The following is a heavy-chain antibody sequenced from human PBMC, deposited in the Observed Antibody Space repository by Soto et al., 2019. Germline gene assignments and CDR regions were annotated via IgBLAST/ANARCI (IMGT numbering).Heavy chain of an antibody. D-gene: IGHD1-7*01. CDR2: IGPKSGDT. Sequence: GASVKVSCKASGYTFTGYYIHWVRQAPGQGLEWVGEIGPKSGDTRYAQKFQGRVTMTKDTSITTVYMELSNLSPDDTAVYYCGRGRSGELVVFYWGQGTLVTVSS. CDR3: GRGRSGELVVFY. V-gene: IGHV1-2*02. J-gene: IGHJ4*02. CDR1: GYTFTGYY.